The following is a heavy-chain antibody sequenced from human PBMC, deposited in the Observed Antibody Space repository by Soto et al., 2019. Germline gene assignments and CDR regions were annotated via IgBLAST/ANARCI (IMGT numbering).Heavy chain of an antibody. CDR2: IYYSGST. V-gene: IGHV4-30-4*01. J-gene: IGHJ4*02. D-gene: IGHD3-22*01. CDR3: ARGSYYYDSSGYYHY. CDR1: GGSISSGDYY. Sequence: QVQLQESGPGLVKPSQTLSLTCTVSGGSISSGDYYWSWIRQPPGKGLEWIGYIYYSGSTYYNPSLESRVSISVDTSRNQFSLKLSSVTAVDTAVYYCARGSYYYDSSGYYHYWGQVTLGTVSS.